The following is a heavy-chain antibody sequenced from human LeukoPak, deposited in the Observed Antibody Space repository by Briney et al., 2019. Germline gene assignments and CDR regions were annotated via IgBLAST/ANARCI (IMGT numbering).Heavy chain of an antibody. CDR3: ARGYSSGWYFDY. V-gene: IGHV4-4*07. Sequence: SETLSLTCTVSGGSISSYYWSWIRQPAGKGLEWIGRIYPSGSTNYNPSLKSRVTMSVDTSKNQFSLKLSSVTAADTAVYDCARGYSSGWYFDYWGQGTLVTVSS. CDR1: GGSISSYY. J-gene: IGHJ4*02. CDR2: IYPSGST. D-gene: IGHD6-19*01.